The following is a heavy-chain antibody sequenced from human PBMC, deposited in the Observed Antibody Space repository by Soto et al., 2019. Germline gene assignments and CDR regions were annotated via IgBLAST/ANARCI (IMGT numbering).Heavy chain of an antibody. CDR1: GGTFSSYT. D-gene: IGHD5-12*01. V-gene: IGHV1-69*08. CDR2: IIPILGIA. CDR3: AREEWLHPPDPYCYYGMDV. J-gene: IGHJ6*02. Sequence: QVQLVQSGAEVKKPGSSVKVSCKASGGTFSSYTISWVRQAPGQGLEWMGRIIPILGIANYAQKFQGRGTITADKSTSTAYMELSSLRSEDTAVYYCAREEWLHPPDPYCYYGMDVWGQGTTVTVSS.